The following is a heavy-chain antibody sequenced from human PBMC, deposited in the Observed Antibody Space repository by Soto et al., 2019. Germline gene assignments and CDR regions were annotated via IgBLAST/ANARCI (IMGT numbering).Heavy chain of an antibody. CDR2: ISSYNSNNGDT. D-gene: IGHD2-15*01. V-gene: IGHV1-18*04. CDR3: ARAELARREVGYFGMDV. CDR1: GYTFSNYA. J-gene: IGHJ6*02. Sequence: GASVKVSCKTSGYTFSNYAISWVRQAPGQGLEWMGWISSYNSNNGDTKSAQMLQGRVTMTIDTSATTAYMELRSLRSDDTAVYYCARAELARREVGYFGMDVWGQGTTVTVSS.